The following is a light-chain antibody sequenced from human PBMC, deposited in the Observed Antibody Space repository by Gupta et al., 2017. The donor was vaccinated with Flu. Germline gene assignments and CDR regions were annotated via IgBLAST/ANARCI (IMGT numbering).Light chain of an antibody. J-gene: IGKJ1*01. V-gene: IGKV2-28*01. Sequence: DIVMTQSPLSLPVTPGEQASISCRSSQSLLHSDGYNYLDWYLQKPGQSPQLLINLGSNRASGVPDRFSGSGSGTEFTLKISRVEAEDVGFYFCMQTLQSWTFGQGTKVEIK. CDR1: QSLLHSDGYNY. CDR3: MQTLQSWT. CDR2: LGS.